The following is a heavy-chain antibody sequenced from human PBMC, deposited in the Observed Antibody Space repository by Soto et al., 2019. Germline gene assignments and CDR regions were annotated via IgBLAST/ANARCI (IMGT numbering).Heavy chain of an antibody. CDR2: ISTSGGNI. CDR1: XXXXXXXY. V-gene: IGHV3-11*01. Sequence: QXQLVESGGGXXXXGGXXXXXCAASXXXXXXXYMSXXXXXXGXGLEWVSYISTSGGNIYYADSVKGRFTISRDNAENSLYLQMNSLRAEDTAVYYCARGDPSFSGATGHFDYWGQGSLVTVSS. J-gene: IGHJ4*02. D-gene: IGHD4-17*01. CDR3: ARGDPSFSGATGHFDY.